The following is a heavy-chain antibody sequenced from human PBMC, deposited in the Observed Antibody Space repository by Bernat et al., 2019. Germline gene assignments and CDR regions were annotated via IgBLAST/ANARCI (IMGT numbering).Heavy chain of an antibody. V-gene: IGHV1-8*01. CDR1: GYTFTSYD. D-gene: IGHD6-6*01. J-gene: IGHJ5*02. CDR3: ARAGHSSSSKDP. Sequence: QVQLVQSGAEVKKPGASVKVSCKASGYTFTSYDINWVRQATGQGLEWMGWMNPNSGNTNYAQKLQGRVTMTTDTSTSTAYMELRSLRSDDTAVYYCARAGHSSSSKDPWGQGTLVTVSS. CDR2: MNPNSGNT.